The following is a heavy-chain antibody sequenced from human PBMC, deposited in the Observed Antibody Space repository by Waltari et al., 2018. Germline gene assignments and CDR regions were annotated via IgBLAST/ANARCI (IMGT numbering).Heavy chain of an antibody. CDR2: MSGNGDSV. D-gene: IGHD2-2*01. Sequence: DVQVVESGGGLGQPGGSLRPSCVVSGFTFSTSSMTWVRQVPGKGLEWVSDMSGNGDSVFYADSVKGRFTISRDNSKNTLFLQMNNLRAEDTATYYCAKNAANYYYYMDAWGKGTTVTVSS. J-gene: IGHJ6*03. CDR3: AKNAANYYYYMDA. CDR1: GFTFSTSS. V-gene: IGHV3-23*04.